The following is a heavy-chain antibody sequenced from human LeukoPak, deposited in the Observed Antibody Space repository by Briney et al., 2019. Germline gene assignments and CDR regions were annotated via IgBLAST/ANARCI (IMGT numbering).Heavy chain of an antibody. V-gene: IGHV1-69*06. CDR2: IIPIFGTA. J-gene: IGHJ6*02. Sequence: SVKVSCKASGGTFSSYAISWVRQAPGQGLEWMGGIIPIFGTAHYAQKFQGRVTITADKSTSTAYMELSSLRSEDTAVYYCARDGAAVADTYYYYGMDVWGQGTTVTVSS. CDR3: ARDGAAVADTYYYYGMDV. D-gene: IGHD6-19*01. CDR1: GGTFSSYA.